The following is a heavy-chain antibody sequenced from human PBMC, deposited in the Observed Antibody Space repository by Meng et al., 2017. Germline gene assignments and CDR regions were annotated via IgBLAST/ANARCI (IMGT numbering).Heavy chain of an antibody. V-gene: IGHV1-69*06. D-gene: IGHD2-21*02. CDR3: ARAGHIVVVTAPRRFAFDI. CDR2: IIPIFGTA. Sequence: SVKVSCKASGGTFSSYAISWVRQAPGQGLEWMGGIIPIFGTANYAQKFQGRVTITADKSTSTAYMELSSLRSEDTAVYYCARAGHIVVVTAPRRFAFDIWGQETMVTVSS. J-gene: IGHJ3*02. CDR1: GGTFSSYA.